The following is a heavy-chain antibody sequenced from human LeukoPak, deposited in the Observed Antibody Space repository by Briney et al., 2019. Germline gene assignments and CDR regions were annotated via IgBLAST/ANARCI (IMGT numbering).Heavy chain of an antibody. CDR2: IYTSGST. CDR3: ARDVGGYGDAYYYYYMDV. CDR1: GGSISSGSYY. D-gene: IGHD4-17*01. J-gene: IGHJ6*03. Sequence: SQTLSLTCTVSGGSISSGSYYWSWIRQPAGKGLEWIGRIYTSGSTNYNPSLKSRVTISVDTSKNQFSLKLSSVTAADTAVYYCARDVGGYGDAYYYYYMDVWGKGTTVTISS. V-gene: IGHV4-61*02.